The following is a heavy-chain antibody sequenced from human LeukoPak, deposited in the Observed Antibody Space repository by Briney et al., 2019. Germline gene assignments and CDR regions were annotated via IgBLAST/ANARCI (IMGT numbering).Heavy chain of an antibody. D-gene: IGHD4-17*01. CDR2: IYYTAGS. CDR1: GGSVTNDNYF. V-gene: IGHV4-30-4*01. CDR3: ARYGDYWALGY. J-gene: IGHJ4*02. Sequence: SETLSLTCTVSGGSVTNDNYFWSWTRQPPGEGLEWIAYIYYTAGSYYNPSLRSRVTMSIDTSRNQFSLKLSSVTAADTAVYYCARYGDYWALGYWGQGTLVTVSS.